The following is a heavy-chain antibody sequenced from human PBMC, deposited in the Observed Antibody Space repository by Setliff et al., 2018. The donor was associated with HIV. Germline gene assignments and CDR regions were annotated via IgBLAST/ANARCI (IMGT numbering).Heavy chain of an antibody. Sequence: PSETLSLTCTVSGGSITRTPYYWGWIRQPPGKGLEWIGSIHHSGTAYDNPSLKSRVTIFVDTSKNQFSLKVRSVTAADTAVYYCATRAIVVIPDYWGQGTLVTVSS. CDR2: IHHSGTA. V-gene: IGHV4-39*01. J-gene: IGHJ4*02. CDR1: GGSITRTPYY. D-gene: IGHD3-22*01. CDR3: ATRAIVVIPDY.